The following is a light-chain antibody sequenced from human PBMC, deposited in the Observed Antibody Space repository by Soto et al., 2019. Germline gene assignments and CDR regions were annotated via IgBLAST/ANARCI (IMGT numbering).Light chain of an antibody. V-gene: IGKV2-24*01. CDR2: KIS. J-gene: IGKJ1*01. CDR1: GSLLHSNGNTS. Sequence: ETVLTQAPLSSPVSLGKPAAISCRTSGSLLHSNGNTSLSCLQQRPGRPPRLLIYKISNRFSGVPNRFSGSGAGTDFTLKINRVEAADVGIYYCMQTSHFPRAFGQGTKV. CDR3: MQTSHFPRA.